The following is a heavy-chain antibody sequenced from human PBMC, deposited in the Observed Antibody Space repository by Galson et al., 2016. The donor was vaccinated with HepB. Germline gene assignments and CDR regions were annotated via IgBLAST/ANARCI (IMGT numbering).Heavy chain of an antibody. CDR2: IYWDDDK. V-gene: IGHV2-5*02. CDR1: GFSLSTSGVG. Sequence: PALVKPTQTLTLTCTFSGFSLSTSGVGVGWIRQPPGKALEWLALIYWDDDKPYSPSLKNRLTIAKVTSKNQVVLTMTNMSPVDTATYYCARLRKSYYATSDYLSRAYCFDYWGQGTLVTVSS. J-gene: IGHJ4*02. CDR3: ARLRKSYYATSDYLSRAYCFDY. D-gene: IGHD3-22*01.